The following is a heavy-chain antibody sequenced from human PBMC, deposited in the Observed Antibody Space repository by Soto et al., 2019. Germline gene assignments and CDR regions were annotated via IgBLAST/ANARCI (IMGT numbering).Heavy chain of an antibody. CDR2: ISAYNGNT. Sequence: GASVKVSCKASGYTFTSYGISWVRQAPGQGLEWMGWISAYNGNTNYAQKLQGRVTMTTDTSTSTAYMELRSLRSDDTAVYYCARDNWVGLVVVAATWNWFDPWGQGTLVTVSS. CDR3: ARDNWVGLVVVAATWNWFDP. J-gene: IGHJ5*02. CDR1: GYTFTSYG. D-gene: IGHD2-15*01. V-gene: IGHV1-18*01.